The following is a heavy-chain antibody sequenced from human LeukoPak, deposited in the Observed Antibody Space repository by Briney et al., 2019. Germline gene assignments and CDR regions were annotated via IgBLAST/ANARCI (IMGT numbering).Heavy chain of an antibody. Sequence: PGGSLRLSCAASGFTFSSYAMSWVRQAPGKGLEWVSAISGSGGSTYYADSVKGRFTISRDNSKDTLYLQMNSLRAEDTAVYYCAKVGRSGWYYFDYWGQGTLVTVSS. V-gene: IGHV3-23*01. CDR1: GFTFSSYA. D-gene: IGHD6-19*01. CDR2: ISGSGGST. J-gene: IGHJ4*02. CDR3: AKVGRSGWYYFDY.